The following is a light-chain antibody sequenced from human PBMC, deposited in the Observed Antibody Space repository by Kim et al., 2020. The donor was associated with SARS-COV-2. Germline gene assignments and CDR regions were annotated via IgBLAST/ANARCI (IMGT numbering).Light chain of an antibody. J-gene: IGKJ5*01. CDR2: SAS. CDR3: QQYGSSPKIT. CDR1: QSLSMNH. Sequence: IMLTQSPDTLSLSPGEGATLSCRASQSLSMNHLAWYQQKPGQAPRLLIYSASSRAAGIPDRFRGSGSGTDFTLTISRLEPEDFAVYYCQQYGSSPKITFGQGTRLEIK. V-gene: IGKV3-20*01.